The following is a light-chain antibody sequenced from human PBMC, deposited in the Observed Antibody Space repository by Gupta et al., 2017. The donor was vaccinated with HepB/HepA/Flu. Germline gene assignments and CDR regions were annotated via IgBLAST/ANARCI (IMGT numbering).Light chain of an antibody. CDR1: SGSIASNY. CDR3: QSYDSSNQGV. J-gene: IGLJ2*01. CDR2: EDN. V-gene: IGLV6-57*03. Sequence: NFMLTQHHSVSESPGKTVTISCTRSSGSIASNYVQWYQQRPGSAPTTVIYEDNQRPSGVPDRFSGSIDSSSNSASLTISGLKTEDEADYYCQSYDSSNQGVFGGGTKLTVL.